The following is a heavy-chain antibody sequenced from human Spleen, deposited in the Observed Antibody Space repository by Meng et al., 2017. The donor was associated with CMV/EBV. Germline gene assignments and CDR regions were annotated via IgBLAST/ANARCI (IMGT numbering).Heavy chain of an antibody. D-gene: IGHD3-22*01. Sequence: VSSNDMNWVRQAPGKGLEWVSVIYSGGITSYADSVKGRFTISRDNSKNTLYLQMNSLRAEDTAVYYCARDRRGDSSGYVFGTGYFDLWGRGTLVTVSS. V-gene: IGHV3-53*01. CDR3: ARDRRGDSSGYVFGTGYFDL. CDR2: IYSGGIT. J-gene: IGHJ2*01. CDR1: VSSND.